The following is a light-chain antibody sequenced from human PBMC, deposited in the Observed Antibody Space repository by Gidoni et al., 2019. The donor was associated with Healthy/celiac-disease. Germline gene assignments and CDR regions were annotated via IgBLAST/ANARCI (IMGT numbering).Light chain of an antibody. Sequence: QSALTQPASVSGSPGQSITISCTGTSSDVGGYNYVSWYQQHPGKAPKLMIYEVSNRPSGVSNRFSGSKSGNTASLTISGLQPEDEADYYCSSYTSSSMGVFGTGTKVTVL. CDR1: SSDVGGYNY. CDR3: SSYTSSSMGV. CDR2: EVS. J-gene: IGLJ1*01. V-gene: IGLV2-14*01.